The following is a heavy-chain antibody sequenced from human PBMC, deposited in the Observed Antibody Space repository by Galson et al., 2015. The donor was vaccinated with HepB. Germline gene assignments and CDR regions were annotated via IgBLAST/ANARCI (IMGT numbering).Heavy chain of an antibody. CDR1: GFTFSSYA. D-gene: IGHD3-10*01. Sequence: SLRLSCAASGFTFSSYAMSWVRQAPGKGLEWVSAISGSGGSTYYADSVKGRFTISRDNSKNTLYLQMNSLRAEDTAVYYCARSGDLFGFLDYWGQGTLVTVSS. V-gene: IGHV3-23*01. CDR2: ISGSGGST. CDR3: ARSGDLFGFLDY. J-gene: IGHJ4*02.